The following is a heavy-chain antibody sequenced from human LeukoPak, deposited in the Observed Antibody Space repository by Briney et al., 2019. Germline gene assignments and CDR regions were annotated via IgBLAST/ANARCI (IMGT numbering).Heavy chain of an antibody. D-gene: IGHD3-22*01. Sequence: GGSLRLSCAASGFTFSSYGMSWVRQAPGKGLEWVSAISGSGGSTYYADSVKGRFTISRDNSKNTLYLQMNSLRAEDTAVYYCAKDGYYDSSAYYYVRYFDLWGRGTLVTVSS. CDR3: AKDGYYDSSAYYYVRYFDL. J-gene: IGHJ2*01. CDR2: ISGSGGST. V-gene: IGHV3-23*01. CDR1: GFTFSSYG.